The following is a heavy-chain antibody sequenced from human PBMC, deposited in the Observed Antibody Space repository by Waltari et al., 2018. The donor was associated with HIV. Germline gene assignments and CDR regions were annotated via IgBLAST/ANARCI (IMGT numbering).Heavy chain of an antibody. Sequence: QVQLQESGPGLLEPSETLSLTCAVSGGSISSYTWWTWVRQAPGKGLEGIGEMYHSGRTNYNTSLKSRVTISIDKSKNQFSLRLTSVTAADTAVYYCVRVMSGDYRSSWIDPWGRGTLVTVSS. V-gene: IGHV4-4*02. CDR2: MYHSGRT. J-gene: IGHJ5*02. CDR1: GGSISSYTW. CDR3: VRVMSGDYRSSWIDP. D-gene: IGHD4-17*01.